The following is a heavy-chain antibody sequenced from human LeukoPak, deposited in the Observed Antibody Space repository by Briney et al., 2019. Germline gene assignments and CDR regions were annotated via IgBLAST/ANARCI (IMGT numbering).Heavy chain of an antibody. Sequence: SQTLSLTCTVSGGSISSGGYYWSWIRQLPGKGLEWIAYVYYDGSTYYNPSLKSRITISLDTSKNQFSLKLSSVTAADTAVYYCARHLPSTYYYDSSAYPPDDYWGQGTLVTVSS. V-gene: IGHV4-31*03. J-gene: IGHJ4*02. CDR3: ARHLPSTYYYDSSAYPPDDY. CDR2: VYYDGST. D-gene: IGHD3-22*01. CDR1: GGSISSGGYY.